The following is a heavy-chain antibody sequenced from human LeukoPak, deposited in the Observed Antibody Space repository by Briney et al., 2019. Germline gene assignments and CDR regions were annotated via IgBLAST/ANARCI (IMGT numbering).Heavy chain of an antibody. D-gene: IGHD6-13*01. CDR1: GFAFSSYA. CDR3: ARDMGIAAAGTEPYFDY. Sequence: GGSLRLSCAASGFAFSSYAMMWLRQAPGKGLEWVSAISGAGGTTLYADSVKGRFTISRDNSKNTLYLQMTSLRVEDTAVYYCARDMGIAAAGTEPYFDYWGQGTLVTVSS. J-gene: IGHJ4*02. V-gene: IGHV3-23*01. CDR2: ISGAGGTT.